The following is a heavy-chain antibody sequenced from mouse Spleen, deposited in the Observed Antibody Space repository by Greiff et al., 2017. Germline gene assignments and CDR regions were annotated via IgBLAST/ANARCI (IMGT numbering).Heavy chain of an antibody. CDR2: IDPENGDT. CDR1: GFNIKDDY. D-gene: IGHD1-3*01. Sequence: EVQLQQSGAELVRPGASVKLSCTASGFNIKDDYMHWVKQRPEQGLEWIGWIDPENGDTEYASKFQGKATITADTSSNTAYLQLSSLTSEDTAVYYCTTSGNLFDYWGQGTTLTVSS. CDR3: TTSGNLFDY. V-gene: IGHV14-4*01. J-gene: IGHJ2*01.